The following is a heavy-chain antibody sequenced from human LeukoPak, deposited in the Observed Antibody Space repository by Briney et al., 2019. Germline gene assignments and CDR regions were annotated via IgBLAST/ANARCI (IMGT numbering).Heavy chain of an antibody. CDR2: ISSSGRTI. V-gene: IGHV3-48*03. D-gene: IGHD3-3*01. Sequence: GGSLRLSCAASGFTFSSYEMNWVRQAPGKGLEWVSYISSSGRTIYYADSVKGRFTISRDNAKNSLYLQMISLRAEDTALYYCARGRSGDFDYWGQGTLVTVSS. CDR1: GFTFSSYE. CDR3: ARGRSGDFDY. J-gene: IGHJ4*02.